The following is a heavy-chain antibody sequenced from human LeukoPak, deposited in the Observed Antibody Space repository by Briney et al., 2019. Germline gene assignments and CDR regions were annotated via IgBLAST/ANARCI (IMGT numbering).Heavy chain of an antibody. V-gene: IGHV1-18*01. J-gene: IGHJ1*01. D-gene: IGHD3-10*01. Sequence: ASVKVSCKASGYTFTSYGISWVRQAPGQGLEWMGWISAYNGNTNYAQKLQGRVTMTTDTSTSTAYMELRSLRSDDTAVYYCARDLEVRGVNPEYFQHWGQGTLVTVSS. CDR1: GYTFTSYG. CDR3: ARDLEVRGVNPEYFQH. CDR2: ISAYNGNT.